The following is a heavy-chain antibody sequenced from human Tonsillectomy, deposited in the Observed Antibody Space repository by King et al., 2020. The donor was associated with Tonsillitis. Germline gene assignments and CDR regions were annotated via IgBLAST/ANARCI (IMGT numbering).Heavy chain of an antibody. V-gene: IGHV4-34*01. D-gene: IGHD5-12*01. J-gene: IGHJ3*02. Sequence: VQLQQWGAGLLKPSETLSLTCAVYVGSFSGYYWSWIRQPPRKGLEWIAEINNSGSTNYNPSLKSRVTISVGPSKNQFSLKLNSMTAADTAVYYCASDPRGSPRNTLDIWGLGTMVTVSS. CDR1: VGSFSGYY. CDR3: ASDPRGSPRNTLDI. CDR2: INNSGST.